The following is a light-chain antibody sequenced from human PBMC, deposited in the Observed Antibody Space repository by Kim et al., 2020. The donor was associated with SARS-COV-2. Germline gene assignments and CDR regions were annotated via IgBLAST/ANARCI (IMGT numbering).Light chain of an antibody. CDR2: SDN. CDR1: SSNIRSNT. V-gene: IGLV1-44*01. CDR3: AAWDDGLSGWV. J-gene: IGLJ3*02. Sequence: GQRVTISCSASSSNIRSNTLNWYQHLPGTAPKLLIHSDNQRPSGVPDRFSGSKSGTSASLAISGLLSEDEADYFCAAWDDGLSGWVFGGGTQLTVL.